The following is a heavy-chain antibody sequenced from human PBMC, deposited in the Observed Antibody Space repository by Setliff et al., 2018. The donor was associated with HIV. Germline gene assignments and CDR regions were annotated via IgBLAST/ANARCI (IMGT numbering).Heavy chain of an antibody. CDR3: ARGVARQVVIDRWFDP. CDR2: LYYDGNT. CDR1: AYSIRNGYY. Sequence: SETLSLTCTVSAYSIRNGYYWGWIRQSPGKGLEWIGTLYYDGNTYYNPSLKSRVTMSVDASKNLVSLNLNSVTAADTAIYYCARGVARQVVIDRWFDPWGQGTPVTVSS. J-gene: IGHJ5*02. V-gene: IGHV4-38-2*02. D-gene: IGHD2-21*01.